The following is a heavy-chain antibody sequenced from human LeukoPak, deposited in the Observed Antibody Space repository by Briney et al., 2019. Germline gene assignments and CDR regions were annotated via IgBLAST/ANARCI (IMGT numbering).Heavy chain of an antibody. CDR2: MNPSGGAT. CDR1: GYTFTTYY. D-gene: IGHD2-21*02. CDR3: ARHDPGFCGGDCLSSNFYYGLDV. J-gene: IGHJ6*02. V-gene: IGHV1-46*01. Sequence: ASVKVSCKASGYTFTTYYIHWVRQAPGQGFEWMGIMNPSGGATMYAQKFQGRVTMTWDTSTGTVYMELSSLRSEDTAVYYCARHDPGFCGGDCLSSNFYYGLDVWGQGTTIIVSS.